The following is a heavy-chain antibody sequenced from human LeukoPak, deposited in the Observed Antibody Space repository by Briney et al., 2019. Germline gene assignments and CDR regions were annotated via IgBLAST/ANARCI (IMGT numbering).Heavy chain of an antibody. CDR3: AREPYRGHYGDYHRYFDY. V-gene: IGHV3-7*01. J-gene: IGHJ4*02. Sequence: PGGSLRLSCAASGFTFSSYWMSWVRQAPGKGLEWVANIKQDGSEKYYVDSVKGRFTISRDNAKNSLYLQMNSLRAEDTAVYYCAREPYRGHYGDYHRYFDYWGQGTLVTVSS. CDR2: IKQDGSEK. D-gene: IGHD4-17*01. CDR1: GFTFSSYW.